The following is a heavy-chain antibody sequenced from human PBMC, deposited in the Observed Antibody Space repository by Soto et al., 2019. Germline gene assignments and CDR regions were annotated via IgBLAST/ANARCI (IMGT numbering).Heavy chain of an antibody. D-gene: IGHD3-22*01. J-gene: IGHJ4*02. Sequence: QVQLVESGGGVVQPRRSLRLSCAASGFTFSSYGMHWVRQAPGKGLEWVAVIWYDGSNKYYADSVKGRFTISRDNSKNTLYLQMNSLRAEDTAVYYCARDGGQWLVSFYYDSSGQDYWGQGTLVTVSS. CDR1: GFTFSSYG. CDR2: IWYDGSNK. CDR3: ARDGGQWLVSFYYDSSGQDY. V-gene: IGHV3-33*01.